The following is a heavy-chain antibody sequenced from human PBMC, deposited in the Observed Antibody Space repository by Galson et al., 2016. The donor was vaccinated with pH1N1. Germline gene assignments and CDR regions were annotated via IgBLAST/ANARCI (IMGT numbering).Heavy chain of an antibody. V-gene: IGHV3-7*01. CDR1: GFTFSTFW. D-gene: IGHD6-19*01. CDR2: INQDGSEK. J-gene: IGHJ4*02. CDR3: ASWDNGWYNFFDY. Sequence: SLRLSCAASGFTFSTFWMSWVRQAPGKGLEWVANINQDGSEKHYVDSVKGRFTISRDNAKNSLYLQMNRLRAEDTAVYYCASWDNGWYNFFDYWGQGTLVTVSS.